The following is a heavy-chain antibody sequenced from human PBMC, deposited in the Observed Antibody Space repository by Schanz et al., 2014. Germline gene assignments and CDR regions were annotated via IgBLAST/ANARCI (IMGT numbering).Heavy chain of an antibody. Sequence: QVQLQESGPGLVKPSGTLSLTCAVSGGSISSSDWWSWVRQPPGKGLEWIGRIYSRGSSTYNPSLKGRVTTSIDSSKIRFPLTQTSPTAADTAVYYCARDTTWRLDLWGRGTLVTVSS. J-gene: IGHJ2*01. CDR1: GGSISSSDW. CDR2: IYSRGSS. CDR3: ARDTTWRLDL. D-gene: IGHD1-1*01. V-gene: IGHV4-4*02.